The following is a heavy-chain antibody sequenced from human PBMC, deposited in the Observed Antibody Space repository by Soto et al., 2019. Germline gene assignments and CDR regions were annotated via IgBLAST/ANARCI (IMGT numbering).Heavy chain of an antibody. D-gene: IGHD4-4*01. J-gene: IGHJ6*02. CDR3: ARHSNPGPMDV. CDR2: MSYSGIT. CDR1: DGSISSSSHY. V-gene: IGHV4-39*01. Sequence: QLQLQESGPGLVKPSETLSLTCTVADGSISSSSHYCGWIRQPPGKGLEYIGSMSYSGITYYNPSLKSRLTISVDRSKNQFSLKLSSVTAADTAVYYCARHSNPGPMDVWGPGTTVSVSS.